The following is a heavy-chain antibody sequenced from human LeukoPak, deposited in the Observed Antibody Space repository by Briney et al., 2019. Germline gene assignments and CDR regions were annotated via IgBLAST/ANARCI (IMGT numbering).Heavy chain of an antibody. CDR1: GGSFSGYY. CDR3: ARGRQDVTMIVVIMTAVSYYFDV. D-gene: IGHD3-22*01. CDR2: MNRSGST. Sequence: SETLSLTCAVYGGSFSGYYWTWIRHTPEKGLEWIGEMNRSGSTNYNPSLKSRGPISVDTSNKQFSLTLSSVTAADTAVCYCARGRQDVTMIVVIMTAVSYYFDVWGKGTTVTVS. V-gene: IGHV4-34*01. J-gene: IGHJ6*03.